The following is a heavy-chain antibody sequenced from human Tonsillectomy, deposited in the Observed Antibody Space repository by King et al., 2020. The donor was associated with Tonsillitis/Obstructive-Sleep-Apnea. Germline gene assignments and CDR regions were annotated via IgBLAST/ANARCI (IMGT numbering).Heavy chain of an antibody. CDR1: GFTFSSYW. V-gene: IGHV3-74*01. Sequence: VQLVESGGGLVQPGGSLRLSCAASGFTFSSYWMHWVRQAPGKGLVWVSRINSDGSSTSYADPVKGRFTISRDNAKHTLYLQMNSLRAEDTAVYYCARDHGYCSSTSCYGGVNDWFDPWGQGTLVTVSS. CDR3: ARDHGYCSSTSCYGGVNDWFDP. CDR2: INSDGSST. D-gene: IGHD2-2*01. J-gene: IGHJ5*02.